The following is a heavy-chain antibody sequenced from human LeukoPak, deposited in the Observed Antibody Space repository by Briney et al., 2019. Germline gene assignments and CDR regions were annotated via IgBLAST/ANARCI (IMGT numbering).Heavy chain of an antibody. CDR1: RDSITTGRYY. Sequence: SETLSLTCSVSRDSITTGRYYWAWVRHPPGKGLEWIGSVYYSGSTNYNPSLKGRVTISMDMSKNLFSLNLTSVNATDTAVYYSARRDYAAWFDPWGQGSLVIVSS. CDR3: ARRDYAAWFDP. CDR2: VYYSGST. V-gene: IGHV4-39*01. J-gene: IGHJ5*02. D-gene: IGHD4/OR15-4a*01.